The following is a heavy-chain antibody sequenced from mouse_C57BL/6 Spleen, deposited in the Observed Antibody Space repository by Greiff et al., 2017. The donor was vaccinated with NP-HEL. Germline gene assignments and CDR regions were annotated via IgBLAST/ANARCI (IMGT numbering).Heavy chain of an antibody. Sequence: VQLQQPGAELVRPGSLVKLFRKASGFTFTSHWKEWVKQRPGQGPEWVGNIYPSDSETQYNQKFKDKATLTEDQSTSTAYMQLSSQASEDSAVYYCARGDPAMDYWGQGTSVTVSS. CDR2: IYPSDSET. CDR1: GFTFTSHW. J-gene: IGHJ4*01. V-gene: IGHV1-61*01. CDR3: ARGDPAMDY.